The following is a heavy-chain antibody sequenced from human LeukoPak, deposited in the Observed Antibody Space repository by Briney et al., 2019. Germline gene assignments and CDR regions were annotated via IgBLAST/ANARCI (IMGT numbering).Heavy chain of an antibody. D-gene: IGHD6-13*01. V-gene: IGHV1-69*06. CDR2: INPIFGTA. J-gene: IGHJ5*02. CDR3: ARDLGVLASAANS. CDR1: GGTFSSYA. Sequence: ASVKVSCKASGGTFSSYAISWVRQAPGQGLEWMGRINPIFGTANYAQKFQGRVTITADKSTSTAYMELSSLRSEDTAVYYCARDLGVLASAANSWGQGTLVTVSS.